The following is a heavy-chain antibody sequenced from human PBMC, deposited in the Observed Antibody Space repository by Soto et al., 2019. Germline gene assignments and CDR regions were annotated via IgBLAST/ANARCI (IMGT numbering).Heavy chain of an antibody. CDR3: ARVGMGHYDFWSGYYIGGYYYYYGMDV. J-gene: IGHJ6*02. CDR2: ISSSGSTI. V-gene: IGHV3-48*03. Sequence: PGGSLRLSCAASGFTFSSYEMNWVRQAPGKGLEWVSYISSSGSTIYYADSVKGRFTISRDNAKNSLYLQMNSLRAEDTAVYYCARVGMGHYDFWSGYYIGGYYYYYGMDVWGQGTTVTVSS. D-gene: IGHD3-3*01. CDR1: GFTFSSYE.